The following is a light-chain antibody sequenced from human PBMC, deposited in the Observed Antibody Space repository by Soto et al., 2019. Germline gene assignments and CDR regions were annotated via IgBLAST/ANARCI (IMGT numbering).Light chain of an antibody. V-gene: IGKV3-11*01. CDR1: QSVSSY. Sequence: EIVLTQSPATLSLSPGERATLSCRASQSVSSYLAWYQQKPGQAPRLLIYDASNRAAGIPAWFSGSGSGTFSTLTSSLLDDDDSAFYCRQQHSNPFTFGPGTKVDIK. J-gene: IGKJ3*01. CDR3: QQHSNPFT. CDR2: DAS.